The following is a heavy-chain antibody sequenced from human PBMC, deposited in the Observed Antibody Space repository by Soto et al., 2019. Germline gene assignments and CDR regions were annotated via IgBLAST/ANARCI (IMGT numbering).Heavy chain of an antibody. D-gene: IGHD4-17*01. CDR3: ARDWRLDYGDPNWFDP. Sequence: QVQLVQSGAEVRKPGASVTVSCKASGYTFTTYYLHWVRQAPGQGLEWMGIINPSAGGTRYAQKFQGRGTMTRDTSTSTVYMELSSLRSEDTAMYYCARDWRLDYGDPNWFDPWGQGTLVTVSS. V-gene: IGHV1-46*01. CDR2: INPSAGGT. CDR1: GYTFTTYY. J-gene: IGHJ5*02.